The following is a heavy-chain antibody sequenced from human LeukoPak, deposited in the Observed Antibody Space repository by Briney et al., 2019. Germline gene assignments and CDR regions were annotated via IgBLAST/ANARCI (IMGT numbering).Heavy chain of an antibody. CDR3: ARITVTTGGVDY. J-gene: IGHJ4*02. CDR1: GGSISSSSYY. D-gene: IGHD4-17*01. CDR2: IYYSGST. V-gene: IGHV4-39*01. Sequence: SETLSLTCTVSGGSISSSSYYWGWIRQPPGKGLEWIGSIYYSGSTYYNPSLKSRVTISVDTSKNQFSLKLSSVTAADAAVYYCARITVTTGGVDYWGQGTLVTVSS.